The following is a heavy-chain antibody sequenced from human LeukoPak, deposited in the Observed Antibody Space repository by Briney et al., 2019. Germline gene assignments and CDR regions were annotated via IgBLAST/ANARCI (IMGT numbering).Heavy chain of an antibody. Sequence: SETLSLTCTVYGGSFSGYYWSWIRQPPGKGLEWIGEINHSGSTNYNPSLKSRVTISVDTSKNQFSLQLNSVTPEDTAVYYCARDVLGLELRPYYFDYWGQGTLVTVSS. CDR1: GGSFSGYY. V-gene: IGHV4-34*01. CDR3: ARDVLGLELRPYYFDY. J-gene: IGHJ4*02. D-gene: IGHD1-7*01. CDR2: INHSGST.